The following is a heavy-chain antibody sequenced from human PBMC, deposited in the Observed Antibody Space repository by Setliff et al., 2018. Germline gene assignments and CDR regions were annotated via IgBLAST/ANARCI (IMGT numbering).Heavy chain of an antibody. D-gene: IGHD6-25*01. Sequence: GGSLRLSCAASGFTFSSYWMHWVRQAPGKGLEWVSSISPSSIYIYYADSVKGRFTISRDNAKNSLYLQMNSLGAEDTAVYYCARSPANGGHDAFDIWGQGTMVTVSS. CDR1: GFTFSSYW. J-gene: IGHJ3*02. CDR3: ARSPANGGHDAFDI. V-gene: IGHV3-21*01. CDR2: ISPSSIYI.